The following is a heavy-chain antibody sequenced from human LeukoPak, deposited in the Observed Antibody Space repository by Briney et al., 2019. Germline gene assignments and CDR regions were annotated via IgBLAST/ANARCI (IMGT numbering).Heavy chain of an antibody. J-gene: IGHJ3*02. D-gene: IGHD3-10*01. CDR1: GFTFDDYA. V-gene: IGHV3-9*01. CDR3: AKDISPTTMVRGANAFDI. Sequence: GGSLRLSCAASGFTFDDYAMPWVRQAPGKGLEWVSGISWNSGSIGYADPVKGRFTISRDNAKNSLYLQMNSLRAEDTALYYCAKDISPTTMVRGANAFDIWGQGTMVTVSS. CDR2: ISWNSGSI.